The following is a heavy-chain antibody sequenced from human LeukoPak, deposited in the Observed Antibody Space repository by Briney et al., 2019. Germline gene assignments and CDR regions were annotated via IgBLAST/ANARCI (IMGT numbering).Heavy chain of an antibody. CDR2: ISYDGSNK. V-gene: IGHV3-30*18. CDR1: GFTFSSYA. D-gene: IGHD1-26*01. J-gene: IGHJ4*02. Sequence: GGSLRLSCAASGFTFSSYAMHWVRQAPGKGLEWVAVISYDGSNKYYADSVKGRFTISRDNSKNTLYLQMNSLRAEDTAVYYCAKPSSGSYPPLDYWGQGTLVTVSS. CDR3: AKPSSGSYPPLDY.